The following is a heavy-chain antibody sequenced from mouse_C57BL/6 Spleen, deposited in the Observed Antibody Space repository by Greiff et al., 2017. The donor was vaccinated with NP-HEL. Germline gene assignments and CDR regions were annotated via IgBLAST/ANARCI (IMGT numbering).Heavy chain of an antibody. D-gene: IGHD1-1*01. V-gene: IGHV1-26*01. J-gene: IGHJ1*03. CDR2: INPNNGGT. CDR1: GYTFTDYY. Sequence: EVQLQQSGPELVKPGASVKISCKASGYTFTDYYMNWVKQSHGKSLEWIGDINPNNGGTSYNQKFKGKATLTVDKSSSTAYMELRSLTSEDSAVYYCARRVYYGSGDWYFDVWGTGTTVTVSS. CDR3: ARRVYYGSGDWYFDV.